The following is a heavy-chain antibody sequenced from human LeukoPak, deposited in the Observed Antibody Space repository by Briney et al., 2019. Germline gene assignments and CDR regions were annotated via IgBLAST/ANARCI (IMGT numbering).Heavy chain of an antibody. CDR2: IIPIFGTA. Sequence: ASVKVSCKASGGTFSIYAISWVRQAPGQGLEWMGGIIPIFGTANYAQKFQGRVTITADESTSTAYMELSSLRSEDTAVYYCARAAGTYYDSSGYYDDYWGQGTLVTVSS. CDR1: GGTFSIYA. D-gene: IGHD3-22*01. V-gene: IGHV1-69*13. J-gene: IGHJ4*02. CDR3: ARAAGTYYDSSGYYDDY.